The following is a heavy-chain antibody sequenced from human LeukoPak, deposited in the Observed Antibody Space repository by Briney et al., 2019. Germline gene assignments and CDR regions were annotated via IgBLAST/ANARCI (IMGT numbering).Heavy chain of an antibody. V-gene: IGHV1-69*05. CDR2: IIPIFGTA. J-gene: IGHJ4*02. CDR1: GGTFTSYA. Sequence: ASVKVSCKASGGTFTSYAISWVRQAPGQGLEWMGRIIPIFGTANYAQKFQGRVTITTDASTSTAYMELSSLRSEDTAVYYCVRTIAARPDYWGQGTLVTVSS. D-gene: IGHD6-6*01. CDR3: VRTIAARPDY.